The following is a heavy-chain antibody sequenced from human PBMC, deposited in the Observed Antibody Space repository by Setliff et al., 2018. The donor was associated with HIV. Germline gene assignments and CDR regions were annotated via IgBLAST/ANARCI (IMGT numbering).Heavy chain of an antibody. V-gene: IGHV1-8*01. D-gene: IGHD3-22*01. Sequence: ASVKVSCKASGYTFTTYHIHWVRQAPGQGLEWMGWMNPNSGNTGYAQKFQGRVTLTRDTSSSTVYVELSSLRSDDTAVYYCATARRDYYDRGRRSHYYIDVWGKGTTVTVSS. CDR2: MNPNSGNT. CDR3: ATARRDYYDRGRRSHYYIDV. J-gene: IGHJ6*03. CDR1: GYTFTTYH.